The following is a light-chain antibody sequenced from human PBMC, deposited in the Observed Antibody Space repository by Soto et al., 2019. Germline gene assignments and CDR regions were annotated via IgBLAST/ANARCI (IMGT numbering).Light chain of an antibody. CDR2: TAS. Sequence: EIVLTQSPATLSLSPGERATLSCRASQSVSNYLVWYQHKPGQAPRLLIYTASSRATGIPARFSGSGSGTDFTLTISSLEPEDFAVYYCQQRSTWPPWTFGQGTKVDIK. V-gene: IGKV3-11*01. J-gene: IGKJ1*01. CDR3: QQRSTWPPWT. CDR1: QSVSNY.